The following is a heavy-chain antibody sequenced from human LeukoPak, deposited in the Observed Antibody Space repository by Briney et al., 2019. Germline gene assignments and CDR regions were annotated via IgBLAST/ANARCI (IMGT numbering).Heavy chain of an antibody. V-gene: IGHV3-23*01. J-gene: IGHJ4*02. Sequence: GGSLRLSCAASGFTFSVYAMSWVREAPGKGLEWVSGISGSSSHTKDADFVRGRFTIYRDNSRNTLFLQLNSLTAEDTAVYYCAKEHDYTNAAPEWGFDSWGQGSLVIVSS. CDR2: ISGSSSHT. D-gene: IGHD2-2*02. CDR1: GFTFSVYA. CDR3: AKEHDYTNAAPEWGFDS.